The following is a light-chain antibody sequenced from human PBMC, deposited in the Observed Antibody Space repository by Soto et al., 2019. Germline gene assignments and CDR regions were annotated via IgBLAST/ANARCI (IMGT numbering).Light chain of an antibody. V-gene: IGKV3-20*01. CDR2: ATS. Sequence: LYLSPGETATLSCRASQTVDSRYLAWYQQKRGQAPTLLIYATSSRATGVPDRFSGGGSGPDFTLTIRRLEPEDFAVYYCQQYDSTVWTFGQGTKVDIK. J-gene: IGKJ1*01. CDR1: QTVDSRY. CDR3: QQYDSTVWT.